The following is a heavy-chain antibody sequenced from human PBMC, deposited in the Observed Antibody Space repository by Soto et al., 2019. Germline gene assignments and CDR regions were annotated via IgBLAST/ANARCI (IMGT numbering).Heavy chain of an antibody. V-gene: IGHV4-39*01. Sequence: SETLSLTCTVSGGSISSSSYYWGWIRQPPGKGLEWIGSIYYSGSTYYNPSLKSRVTISVDTSKNQFSLKLSSVTAADTAVYYCARRQHTARVKHPYSYGIDVWGKGAT. CDR2: IYYSGST. D-gene: IGHD5-18*01. CDR1: GGSISSSSYY. J-gene: IGHJ6*04. CDR3: ARRQHTARVKHPYSYGIDV.